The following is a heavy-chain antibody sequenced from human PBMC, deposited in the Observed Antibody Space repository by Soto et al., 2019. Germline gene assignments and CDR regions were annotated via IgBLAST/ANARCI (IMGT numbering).Heavy chain of an antibody. CDR1: GFIFSSFA. J-gene: IGHJ4*02. V-gene: IGHV3-23*01. Sequence: EVQLLESGGGLAQPGGSLRLSCAASGFIFSSFAMSWVRQAPGKGLEWVSTISGSDGSTYYADSVQGRFTISRDNSKNTLSLKMNSLRAEDTAVYYCAKDRFCSGGSCYTDYWGQGTLVTVSS. CDR3: AKDRFCSGGSCYTDY. D-gene: IGHD2-15*01. CDR2: ISGSDGST.